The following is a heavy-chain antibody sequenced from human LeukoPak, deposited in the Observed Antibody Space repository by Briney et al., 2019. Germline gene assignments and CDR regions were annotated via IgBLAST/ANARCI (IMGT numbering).Heavy chain of an antibody. J-gene: IGHJ6*03. CDR1: GYSISSGYY. V-gene: IGHV4-38-2*02. Sequence: SETLSLTCTVSGYSISSGYYWGWVRPPPGKGLEWIGTVYHSGSTYYNPSLRSRVTISVETSKNQFSLKVRSMTAADTAVYYCARETSQKGAHYMDVWGKGTTVTISS. CDR2: VYHSGST. CDR3: ARETSQKGAHYMDV. D-gene: IGHD3-16*01.